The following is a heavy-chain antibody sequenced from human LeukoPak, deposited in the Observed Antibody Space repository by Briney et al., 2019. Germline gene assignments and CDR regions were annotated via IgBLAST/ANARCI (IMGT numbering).Heavy chain of an antibody. V-gene: IGHV3-30*18. J-gene: IGHJ4*02. D-gene: IGHD6-19*01. Sequence: GGSLRLSCAASGFRFSNYGMHWVRQAPGKGLEWVAVVGDDGSAKSYADSVKGRFTISRDNSKNTLSLQMNSLRGEDTAVYYCAKEERHDGWSYKYWGQGTLVTVSS. CDR1: GFRFSNYG. CDR3: AKEERHDGWSYKY. CDR2: VGDDGSAK.